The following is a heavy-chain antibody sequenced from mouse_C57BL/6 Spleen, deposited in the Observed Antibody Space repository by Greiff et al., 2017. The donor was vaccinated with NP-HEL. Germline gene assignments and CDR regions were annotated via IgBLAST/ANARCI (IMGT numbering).Heavy chain of an antibody. CDR2: INPNNGGT. CDR3: AVVAPYYYAMDY. Sequence: EVQLQQSGPELVKPGASVKISCKASGYTFTDYYMNWVKQSHGKSLEWIGDINPNNGGTSYNQKFKGKATLTVDKSSSTAYMELRSLTSEDSAVYYCAVVAPYYYAMDYWGQGTSVTVSS. D-gene: IGHD1-1*01. V-gene: IGHV1-26*01. J-gene: IGHJ4*01. CDR1: GYTFTDYY.